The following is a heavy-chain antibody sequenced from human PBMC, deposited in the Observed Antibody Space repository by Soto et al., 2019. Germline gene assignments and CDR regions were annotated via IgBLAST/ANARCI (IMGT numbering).Heavy chain of an antibody. V-gene: IGHV1-69*06. CDR3: ARELGQHIVVVTAIPAYYYGMDV. CDR1: GGTFSSYA. J-gene: IGHJ6*02. D-gene: IGHD2-21*02. Sequence: SVKVSCKASGGTFSSYAISWVRQAPGQGLEWMGGIIPIFGTANYAQKFQGRVTITADKSTSTAYMELSSLRSEDTAVYYCARELGQHIVVVTAIPAYYYGMDVWGQGTTVTVSS. CDR2: IIPIFGTA.